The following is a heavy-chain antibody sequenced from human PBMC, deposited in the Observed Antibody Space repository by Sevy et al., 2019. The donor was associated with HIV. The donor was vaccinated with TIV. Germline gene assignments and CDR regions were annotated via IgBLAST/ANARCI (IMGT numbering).Heavy chain of an antibody. CDR1: GHTLTDLS. CDR3: SATREYYSDSYGYFDY. CDR2: FDPEDGER. J-gene: IGHJ4*02. D-gene: IGHD3-22*01. V-gene: IGHV1-24*01. Sequence: ASVKVSCKASGHTLTDLSMHWVRQAPGKGCEWIGRFDPEDGERIYAQKFQGRVTMTEVTSTDTAYMELSSLRSEDTAVYYCSATREYYSDSYGYFDYWGQGTLVTVSS.